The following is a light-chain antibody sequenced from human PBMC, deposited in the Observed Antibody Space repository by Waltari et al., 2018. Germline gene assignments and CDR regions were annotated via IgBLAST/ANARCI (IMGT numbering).Light chain of an antibody. V-gene: IGKV4-1*01. J-gene: IGKJ3*01. Sequence: DIVMTQSPDSLAVSLGERATINCTSSQTLLYNSNSRNYLAWYQQKPGQPRKLLIYWASTRESGVPDRFSGSGSGTDFTLTISSLQAEDVAVYSCQQYYSIPFTFGPGTKVDIK. CDR2: WAS. CDR1: QTLLYNSNSRNY. CDR3: QQYYSIPFT.